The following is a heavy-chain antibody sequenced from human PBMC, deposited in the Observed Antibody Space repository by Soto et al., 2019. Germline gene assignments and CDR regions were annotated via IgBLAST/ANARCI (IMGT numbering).Heavy chain of an antibody. CDR1: GGSVLNGGYY. V-gene: IGHV4-31*03. Sequence: SETLSLTCTVSGGSVLNGGYYWTWIRQHPGKGLEWIGKIFFSGGTHYNPALKSRLVISIDTSNNQFSLNLSSVTAADTAIYYCARDPGLWPEVCWFDPWGQGTLVTVSS. J-gene: IGHJ5*02. D-gene: IGHD2-21*01. CDR3: ARDPGLWPEVCWFDP. CDR2: IFFSGGT.